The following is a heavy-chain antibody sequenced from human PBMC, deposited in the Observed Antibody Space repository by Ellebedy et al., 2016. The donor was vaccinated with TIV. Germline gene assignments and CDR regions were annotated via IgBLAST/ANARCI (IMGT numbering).Heavy chain of an antibody. J-gene: IGHJ4*02. Sequence: MPSETLSLTCIVSRGTISTFYWYWVRQPAGRGLEWIGLFFTRGPTKYNPSLKGRITMSIDTSKNHFSLKIYSVPAAGTAVYYCARGSGYYRALDFWGQGMLVTVSS. CDR1: RGTISTFY. V-gene: IGHV4-4*07. CDR2: FFTRGPT. CDR3: ARGSGYYRALDF. D-gene: IGHD6-25*01.